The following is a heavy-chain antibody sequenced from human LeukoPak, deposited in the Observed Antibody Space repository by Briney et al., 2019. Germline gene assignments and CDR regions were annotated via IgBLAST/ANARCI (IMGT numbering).Heavy chain of an antibody. CDR2: INHGGST. CDR1: GGSFSGYY. V-gene: IGHV4-34*01. Sequence: SETLSLTCAVYGGSFSGYYWSWIRQPPGKGLEWIGEINHGGSTNYNPSLKSRVTISVDTSKNQFSLKLSSVTAADTAVYYCARDPPGTGGWGQGTLVTVSS. CDR3: ARDPPGTGG. D-gene: IGHD3-10*01. J-gene: IGHJ4*02.